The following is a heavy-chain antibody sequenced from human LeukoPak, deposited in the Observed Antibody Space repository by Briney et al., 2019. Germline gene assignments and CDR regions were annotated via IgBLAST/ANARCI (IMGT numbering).Heavy chain of an antibody. Sequence: GGSLRLSCATSGFTLSYHSMNWVRQAPGKGLEWVSSITSGSTSIHYPDSVNGRFTISRDNAKNSLYLQMNSLRAEDTAVYYCLRDEYDSGGDGDFDYWGQGTLVTVSS. J-gene: IGHJ4*02. CDR3: LRDEYDSGGDGDFDY. CDR1: GFTLSYHS. V-gene: IGHV3-21*01. D-gene: IGHD6-19*01. CDR2: ITSGSTSI.